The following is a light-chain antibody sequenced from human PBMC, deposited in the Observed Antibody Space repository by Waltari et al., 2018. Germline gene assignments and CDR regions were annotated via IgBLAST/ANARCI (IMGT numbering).Light chain of an antibody. CDR1: QSLLYGSNRENY. Sequence: DIVMTQSPDSLAVSLGERATINCKSSQSLLYGSNRENYLAWYQQKPGQPPKLLIYWASARESGVPDRFSGSVSGTDFTLTISNLQAEYAAVYHCQQYYSDPLTFGGGTKVEI. CDR3: QQYYSDPLT. V-gene: IGKV4-1*01. J-gene: IGKJ4*01. CDR2: WAS.